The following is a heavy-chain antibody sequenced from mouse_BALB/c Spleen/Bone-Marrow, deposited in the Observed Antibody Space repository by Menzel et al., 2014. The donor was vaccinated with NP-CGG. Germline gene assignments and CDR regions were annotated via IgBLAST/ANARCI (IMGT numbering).Heavy chain of an antibody. Sequence: QVQLQQSGAELVRSGASVKMSCKASGYTFXSYNMHWVKQIPGQGLEWIGYIYPGSGGTNYNQKFKGKATLTADTSSSTAYMQITSLTSEDSAVYFCARSGRQAWFPYWGQGTLVTVSA. J-gene: IGHJ3*01. CDR3: ARSGRQAWFPY. CDR1: GYTFXSYN. D-gene: IGHD2-12*01. V-gene: IGHV1-12*01. CDR2: IYPGSGGT.